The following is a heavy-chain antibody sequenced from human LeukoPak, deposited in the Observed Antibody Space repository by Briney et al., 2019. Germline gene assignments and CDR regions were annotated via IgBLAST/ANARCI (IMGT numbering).Heavy chain of an antibody. CDR2: INPTGGSI. CDR3: ARDRGYCSGGSCYTDY. CDR1: GYTFTSYY. Sequence: GASVKASCKASGYTFTSYYIHWVRQAPGQGLEWMGIINPTGGSISYAQNFQGRVTMTRDTSTSTVYMELRSLRSEDTAVYYCARDRGYCSGGSCYTDYWGQGTLVTVSS. J-gene: IGHJ4*02. D-gene: IGHD2-15*01. V-gene: IGHV1-46*01.